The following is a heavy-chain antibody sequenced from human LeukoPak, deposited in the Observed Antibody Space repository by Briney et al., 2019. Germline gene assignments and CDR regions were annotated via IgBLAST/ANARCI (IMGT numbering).Heavy chain of an antibody. CDR2: ISGSGAST. D-gene: IGHD6-13*01. CDR3: APDLRGSAWSLDD. J-gene: IGHJ4*02. CDR1: GFTFSSYA. V-gene: IGHV3-23*01. Sequence: GGSLRLSCAASGFTFSSYAMSGVRQAPGKGLEWVSLISGSGASTYYPDSVKGRFTISRDNSKNTLSLQMNSLRAEDTAVYYCAPDLRGSAWSLDDWGQGTLVTVSS.